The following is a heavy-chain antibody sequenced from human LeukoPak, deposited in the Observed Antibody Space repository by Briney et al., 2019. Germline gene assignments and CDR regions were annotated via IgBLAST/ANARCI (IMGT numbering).Heavy chain of an antibody. Sequence: SVNVSCTASGGTFSIYAISWVRQAPGQRLERMGGIIPIFGTANYAQKFQGRVTITTDESTSTAYMELSSLRSEDTAVYYCARAAGGGSYNGHPFAFDYWGQGTLVTVSS. J-gene: IGHJ4*02. CDR1: GGTFSIYA. CDR3: ARAAGGGSYNGHPFAFDY. D-gene: IGHD1-26*01. CDR2: IIPIFGTA. V-gene: IGHV1-69*05.